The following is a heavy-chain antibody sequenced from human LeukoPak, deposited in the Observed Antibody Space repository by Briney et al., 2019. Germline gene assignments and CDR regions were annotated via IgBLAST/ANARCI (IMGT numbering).Heavy chain of an antibody. CDR3: ARIYDSSPGMFDP. V-gene: IGHV4-39*07. CDR2: IYYSGST. CDR1: GGSISSSSYY. D-gene: IGHD3-22*01. Sequence: PSETLSLTCTVSGGSISSSSYYWGWIRQPPGKGLEWIGSIYYSGSTYYNPSLKSRVTISVDTSKNQFSLKLSSVTAADTAVYYCARIYDSSPGMFDPWGQGTLVTVSS. J-gene: IGHJ5*02.